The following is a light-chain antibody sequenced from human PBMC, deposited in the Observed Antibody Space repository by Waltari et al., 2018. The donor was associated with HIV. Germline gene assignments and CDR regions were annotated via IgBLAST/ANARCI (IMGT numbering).Light chain of an antibody. J-gene: IGLJ1*01. CDR2: DVN. CDR1: NSDVGGYNL. Sequence: QSALTQPRSVSGSPGQSVTISCTGTNSDVGGYNLVSWYQQYPGKAPKFLIYDVNKRPAGVPDRFSASKSGNTASLTISGIQAEDEAEYYCCSCPRSGIRYVFGTGTKVTVL. CDR3: CSCPRSGIRYV. V-gene: IGLV2-11*01.